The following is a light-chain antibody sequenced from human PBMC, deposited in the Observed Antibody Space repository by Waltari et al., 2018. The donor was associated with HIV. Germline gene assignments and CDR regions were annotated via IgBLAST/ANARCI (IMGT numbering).Light chain of an antibody. CDR2: EVN. J-gene: IGLJ2*01. Sequence: QSALTQPASVSGSPGRSITIPCTGTNSDIGTYHYVSWYQQQSGKAPRLLISEVNNRPSGVSNRFSGSKAGNTASLSISGLQAEDEGKYYCSSYTATKILVFGGGTDVTVL. CDR3: SSYTATKILV. V-gene: IGLV2-14*03. CDR1: NSDIGTYHY.